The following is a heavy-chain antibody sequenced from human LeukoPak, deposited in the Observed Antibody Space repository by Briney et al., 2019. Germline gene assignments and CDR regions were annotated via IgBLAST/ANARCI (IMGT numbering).Heavy chain of an antibody. V-gene: IGHV1-69*13. Sequence: ASVKVSCKASGGTFSSYAISWVRQAPGQGLEWMGGIIPIFGTANYAQKFQGRVTITADESTSTAYMELSSLRSEDTAVYYCATCRDGYNGGWFDPWGQGTLVTVSS. J-gene: IGHJ5*02. CDR1: GGTFSSYA. D-gene: IGHD5-24*01. CDR3: ATCRDGYNGGWFDP. CDR2: IIPIFGTA.